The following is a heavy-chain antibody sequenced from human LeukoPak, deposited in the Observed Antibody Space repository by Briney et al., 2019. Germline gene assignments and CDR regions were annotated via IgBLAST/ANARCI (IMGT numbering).Heavy chain of an antibody. V-gene: IGHV1-69*13. Sequence: SVKVSCKASGGTFSSYAISWVRQAPGQGLEWMGGIIPIFDTANYAQKFQGRVAITADESTSTGYMELSSLRSEDTAVYYCARSPYDSSAHHLSHYFDYWGQGTLVTVSS. CDR2: IIPIFDTA. D-gene: IGHD3-22*01. CDR3: ARSPYDSSAHHLSHYFDY. J-gene: IGHJ4*02. CDR1: GGTFSSYA.